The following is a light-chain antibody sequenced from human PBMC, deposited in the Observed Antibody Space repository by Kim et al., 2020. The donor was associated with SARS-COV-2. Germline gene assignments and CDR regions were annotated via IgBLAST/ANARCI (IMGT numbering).Light chain of an antibody. J-gene: IGLJ1*01. V-gene: IGLV3-19*01. CDR3: QSRDRDSTGNLYL. Sequence: GQPVRITCQGDTIRKYYATWYQQKPGQAPVLVMYDKNNRPSVIPDRFSGSRSGNTASLTITGAQAADEADYYCQSRDRDSTGNLYLFGTGTKVTVL. CDR2: DKN. CDR1: TIRKYY.